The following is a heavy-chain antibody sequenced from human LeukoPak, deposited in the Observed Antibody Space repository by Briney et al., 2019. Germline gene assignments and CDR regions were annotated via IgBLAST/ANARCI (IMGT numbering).Heavy chain of an antibody. J-gene: IGHJ6*03. CDR1: GFTFSSYG. V-gene: IGHV3-30*02. CDR2: IRYDGRNK. Sequence: QPGGSLRLSCAASGFTFSSYGMHWVRQAPGKGLEWVAFIRYDGRNKYSADSVKGRITISRDNSNNTLYLQMNSLRAEDTAVYYCARVTCSGVSCYHYYYYMDVWGTGTTVTVSS. CDR3: ARVTCSGVSCYHYYYYMDV. D-gene: IGHD2-15*01.